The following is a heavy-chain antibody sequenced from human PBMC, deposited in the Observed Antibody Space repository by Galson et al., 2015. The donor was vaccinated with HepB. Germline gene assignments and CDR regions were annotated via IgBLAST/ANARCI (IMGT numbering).Heavy chain of an antibody. J-gene: IGHJ4*02. CDR1: GDTFSSYA. V-gene: IGHV1-69*13. CDR2: IIPMFGTA. Sequence: VKVSCKASGDTFSSYAISWVRQAPGQGLEWMGGIIPMFGTANYAQKFQGRVTVTADESTSTAYMELSSLRSEDTAVYYCARDSDDYDNSGYYYGRFDYWGQGTLVTVSS. D-gene: IGHD3-22*01. CDR3: ARDSDDYDNSGYYYGRFDY.